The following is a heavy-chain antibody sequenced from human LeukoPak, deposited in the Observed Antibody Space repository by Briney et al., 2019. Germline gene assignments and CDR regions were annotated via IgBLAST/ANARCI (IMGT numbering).Heavy chain of an antibody. V-gene: IGHV1-18*01. Sequence: GASVKVSCKASGYTFTSYGISWVRQAPGQGLEWMGWISAYNGNTTYAQKLQGRVTMTTDTSTSTAYMELRSLRSDDTAVYYCAREGTTVTENYYYGMDVWGQGTTVTVSS. CDR1: GYTFTSYG. CDR2: ISAYNGNT. D-gene: IGHD4-11*01. CDR3: AREGTTVTENYYYGMDV. J-gene: IGHJ6*02.